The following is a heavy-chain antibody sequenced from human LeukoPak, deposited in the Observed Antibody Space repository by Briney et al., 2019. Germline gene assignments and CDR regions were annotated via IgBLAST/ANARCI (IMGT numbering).Heavy chain of an antibody. CDR3: ARDTGEGIDY. CDR1: GGTFIIYA. J-gene: IGHJ4*02. V-gene: IGHV1-69*13. D-gene: IGHD2-21*01. CDR2: IIPIFGTA. Sequence: SVKVSCKASGGTFIIYAISWVRQAPGQGLEWMGGIIPIFGTANYAQKFQGRVAITADESTSTAYMELSSLRSEDTAVYYCARDTGEGIDYWGQGTLVTVSS.